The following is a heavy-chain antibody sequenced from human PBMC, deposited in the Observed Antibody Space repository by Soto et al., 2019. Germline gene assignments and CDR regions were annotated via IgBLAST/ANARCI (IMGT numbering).Heavy chain of an antibody. CDR3: ARSPAATINYYYYYYMDV. D-gene: IGHD2-15*01. CDR1: GGSISSGGYY. Sequence: TLSLTCTVSGGSISSGGYYWSWIRQHPGKGLEWIGYIYYSGSTYYNPSLKSRVTISVDTSKNQFSLKLSSVTAADTAVYYCARSPAATINYYYYYYMDVWGKGTTVTVSS. J-gene: IGHJ6*03. V-gene: IGHV4-31*03. CDR2: IYYSGST.